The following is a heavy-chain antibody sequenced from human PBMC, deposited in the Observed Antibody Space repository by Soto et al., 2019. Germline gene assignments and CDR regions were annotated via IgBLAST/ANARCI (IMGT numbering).Heavy chain of an antibody. V-gene: IGHV1-69*13. D-gene: IGHD6-13*01. CDR3: ARGSSIAAAGTNYYYGMDV. CDR2: IIPIFGTA. J-gene: IGHJ6*02. CDR1: GGTFSSYA. Sequence: SVKVSCKASGGTFSSYAISWVRQAPGQGLEWMGGIIPIFGTANYAQKFQGRVTITADESTSTAYMELSSLRSEDTAVYYCARGSSIAAAGTNYYYGMDVWGQGTTVTVSS.